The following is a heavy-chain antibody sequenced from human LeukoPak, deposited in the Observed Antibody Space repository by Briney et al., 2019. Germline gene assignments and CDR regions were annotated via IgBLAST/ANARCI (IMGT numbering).Heavy chain of an antibody. CDR3: ATYAGSYSKYFQH. D-gene: IGHD3-10*01. V-gene: IGHV5-51*01. Sequence: GESLKISCKGSEYSFTNYWIGWVRQMPGRGLEWMGIIYPGDSDTRYSPSFQGQVTISADKSISTAYLQWSSLKASDTAMYFCATYAGSYSKYFQHWGQGTLVTVSS. CDR2: IYPGDSDT. CDR1: EYSFTNYW. J-gene: IGHJ1*01.